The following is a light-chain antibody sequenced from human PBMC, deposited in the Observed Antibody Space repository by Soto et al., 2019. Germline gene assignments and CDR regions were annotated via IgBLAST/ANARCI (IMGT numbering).Light chain of an antibody. CDR2: KAS. CDR1: QTISSW. Sequence: DIQMTQSPSSLSGSVGDRVTITCRASQTISSWLAWYQQKPGKAPKLLIYKASTLKSGVPSRFSGSGSGTDFTLTISSLQPDDFATYDCQQYNSYSWTFGQGTKVDIK. V-gene: IGKV1-5*03. J-gene: IGKJ1*01. CDR3: QQYNSYSWT.